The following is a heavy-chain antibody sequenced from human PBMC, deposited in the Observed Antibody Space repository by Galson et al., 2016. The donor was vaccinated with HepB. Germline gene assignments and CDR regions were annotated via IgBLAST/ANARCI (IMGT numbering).Heavy chain of an antibody. Sequence: SLRLSCAASGFTFNSYTMNWVRQAPGKGLEWVSSISISSSYIYYADSVKGRFTISRDNAKNSLYLQMNSLRAEDTAVYYCARRNTGVVPAAVPYFYYYMDVWGKGTTVTVSS. J-gene: IGHJ6*03. CDR3: ARRNTGVVPAAVPYFYYYMDV. CDR1: GFTFNSYT. V-gene: IGHV3-21*01. CDR2: ISISSSYI. D-gene: IGHD2-2*01.